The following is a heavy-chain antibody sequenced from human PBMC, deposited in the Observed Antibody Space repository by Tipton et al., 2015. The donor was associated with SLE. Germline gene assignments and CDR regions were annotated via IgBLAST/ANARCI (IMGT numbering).Heavy chain of an antibody. CDR2: INHGGGT. D-gene: IGHD2-21*02. Sequence: GSLRLSCAVYGGSVSGYFWSWIRQSPGKGLEWLGEINHGGGTNYNPSLKSRVTMLIDTSKNQFSLNLTSVTAADTAVYFCARAPYCGADCHPDGFDIWGQGTMVTVSS. V-gene: IGHV4-34*01. J-gene: IGHJ3*02. CDR3: ARAPYCGADCHPDGFDI. CDR1: GGSVSGYF.